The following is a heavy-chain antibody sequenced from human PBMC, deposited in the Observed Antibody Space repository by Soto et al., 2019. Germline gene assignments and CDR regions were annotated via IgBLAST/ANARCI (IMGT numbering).Heavy chain of an antibody. J-gene: IGHJ6*02. D-gene: IGHD4-17*01. CDR2: IYYSGST. CDR1: GGSISSGGYY. Sequence: NPSETLSLTCTVSGGSISSGGYYWSWIRQHPGKGLEWIGYIYYSGSTYYNPSLKSRVTISVDTSKNQFSLKLSSVTAADTAVYYCARATTVTTFYYYYGMDVWGQGTTVTVS. CDR3: ARATTVTTFYYYYGMDV. V-gene: IGHV4-31*03.